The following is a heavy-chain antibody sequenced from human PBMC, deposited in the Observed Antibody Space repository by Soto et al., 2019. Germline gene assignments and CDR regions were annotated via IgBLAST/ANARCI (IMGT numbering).Heavy chain of an antibody. J-gene: IGHJ6*02. CDR1: GFTFSSYA. V-gene: IGHV3-64D*06. Sequence: GSLRLSCSASGFTFSSYAMHWVRQAPGKGLEYVSAISSNGGSTYYADSVKGRFTISRDNSKNTLYLQMSSLRAEDTAVYYCVKDGYCSSTSCYTYYYGMDVWGQGTTVTVSS. CDR2: ISSNGGST. CDR3: VKDGYCSSTSCYTYYYGMDV. D-gene: IGHD2-2*02.